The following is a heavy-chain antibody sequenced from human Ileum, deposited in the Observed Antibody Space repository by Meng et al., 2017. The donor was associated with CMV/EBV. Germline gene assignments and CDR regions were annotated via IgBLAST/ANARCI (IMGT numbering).Heavy chain of an antibody. CDR1: GDSISSGDYF. CDR2: ITYSGTT. J-gene: IGHJ4*02. V-gene: IGHV4-39*07. D-gene: IGHD3-22*01. CDR3: VRASITMIDY. Sequence: HLQLQASGPGLVKPSETLSLTCTVSGDSISSGDYFWGWIRQPPKGLEWVASITYSGTTYYNPSLKSRVTMSVDTSKNQFSLKLNSVTAADTAVYYCVRASITMIDYWGQGTLVTVSS.